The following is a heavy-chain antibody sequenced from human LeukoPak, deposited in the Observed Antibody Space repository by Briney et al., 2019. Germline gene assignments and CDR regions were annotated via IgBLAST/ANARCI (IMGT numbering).Heavy chain of an antibody. CDR1: GYTFTGYY. V-gene: IGHV1-2*02. D-gene: IGHD6-19*01. J-gene: IGHJ4*02. Sequence: GASVKVSCKASGYTFTGYYMHWVRQAPGQGLERMGWINPNSGGTNYAQKFQGRVTMTRDTSISTAYMELSRLRSDDTAVYYCARSSQTVAGYYFDYWGQGTLVTVSS. CDR2: INPNSGGT. CDR3: ARSSQTVAGYYFDY.